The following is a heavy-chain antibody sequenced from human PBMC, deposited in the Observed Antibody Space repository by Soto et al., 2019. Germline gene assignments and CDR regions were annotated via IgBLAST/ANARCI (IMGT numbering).Heavy chain of an antibody. CDR1: GYTFTDYG. D-gene: IGHD1-26*01. CDR2: INTYNGKT. Sequence: QVQLVQSGAEVKKPGASVKVSCKASGYTFTDYGVSWVRQAPGQGLEWMGWINTYNGKTNYAPKVQARVTMTTDTSTTTAYMELRSLKPADPAVYFCARDQYAVGGDFWGQGTLVTVSS. V-gene: IGHV1-18*01. CDR3: ARDQYAVGGDF. J-gene: IGHJ4*02.